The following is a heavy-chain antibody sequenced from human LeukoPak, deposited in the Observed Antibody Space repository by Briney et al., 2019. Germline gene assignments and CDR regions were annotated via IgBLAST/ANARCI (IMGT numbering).Heavy chain of an antibody. V-gene: IGHV3-11*01. Sequence: PGGSLRLSCAASGFTLSDYYMSWIRQAPGKGLEWVSYISSSGSTIYYADSVKGRFTISRDNAKNSLYLQMNSLRAEDTAVYYCASTYGSGSYRGYYYGMDVRGQGTTVTVSS. CDR2: ISSSGSTI. CDR1: GFTLSDYY. D-gene: IGHD3-10*01. J-gene: IGHJ6*02. CDR3: ASTYGSGSYRGYYYGMDV.